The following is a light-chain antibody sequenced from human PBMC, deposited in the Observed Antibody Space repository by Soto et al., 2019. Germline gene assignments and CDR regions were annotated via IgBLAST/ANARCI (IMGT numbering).Light chain of an antibody. CDR1: QTVLYTSHNKNY. CDR3: QQYHTAPFT. Sequence: DIVMTQSPDSLAVSLGERATISCQSSQTVLYTSHNKNYLAWYQQRAGQPPKLLLYWASTRESGVPDRFSGSGSGTDFSLTISSLEAEDVAVYFCQQYHTAPFTFGPGTKVEIK. V-gene: IGKV4-1*01. CDR2: WAS. J-gene: IGKJ3*01.